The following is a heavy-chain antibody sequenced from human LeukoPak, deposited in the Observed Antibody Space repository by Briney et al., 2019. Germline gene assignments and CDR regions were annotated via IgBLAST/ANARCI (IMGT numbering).Heavy chain of an antibody. J-gene: IGHJ4*02. CDR2: ISSSSSYI. D-gene: IGHD5-18*01. CDR1: GFTFSNYG. CDR3: ARDVMTAMAPFDY. Sequence: PGGSLRLSCAAYGFTFSNYGMHWARQAPGKGLEWVSSISSSSSYIYYADSVKGRFTISRDNAKNSLYLQMNSLRAEDTAVYYCARDVMTAMAPFDYWGQGTLVTVSS. V-gene: IGHV3-21*01.